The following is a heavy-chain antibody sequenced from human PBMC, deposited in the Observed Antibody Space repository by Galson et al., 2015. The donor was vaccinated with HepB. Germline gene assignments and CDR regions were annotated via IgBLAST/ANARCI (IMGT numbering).Heavy chain of an antibody. CDR1: GGSISSFY. V-gene: IGHV4-59*01. J-gene: IGHJ4*02. D-gene: IGHD6-19*01. CDR2: IYYTGST. Sequence: LSLTCTVSGGSISSFYWSWIRQPPGKGLEWIGYIYYTGSTNYNPSLKSRVTISVDTSKNQFSLKLSSVTAADTAVYYCAREGGSGCPLDYWGQGTLVTVSS. CDR3: AREGGSGCPLDY.